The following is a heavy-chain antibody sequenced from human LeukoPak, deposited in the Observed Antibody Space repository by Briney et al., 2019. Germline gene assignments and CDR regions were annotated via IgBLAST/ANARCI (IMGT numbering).Heavy chain of an antibody. Sequence: GGSLRLSCTASGFTFGDYAMSWVRQAPGKGLEWVGFIRSKAHGGTTEYAASVKGRFTISRDDSKSIAYLQMNSLKTEDTAVYYCTRALARPGFSIDYWGQGTLVTVSS. D-gene: IGHD6-6*01. J-gene: IGHJ4*02. V-gene: IGHV3-49*04. CDR2: IRSKAHGGTT. CDR1: GFTFGDYA. CDR3: TRALARPGFSIDY.